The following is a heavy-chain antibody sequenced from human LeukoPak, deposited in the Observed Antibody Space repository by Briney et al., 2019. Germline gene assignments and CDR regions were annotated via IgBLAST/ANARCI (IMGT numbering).Heavy chain of an antibody. CDR3: ARAKSGYDCDY. J-gene: IGHJ4*02. D-gene: IGHD5-12*01. Sequence: ASVKVSCKASGYTFTGHYMHWVRQAPGQGLEWMGWINPDSGGPNYAQKFQGRVTMTRDTSISTAYMELTRLRSDDTAVYYCARAKSGYDCDYWGQGTLVTVSS. V-gene: IGHV1-2*02. CDR1: GYTFTGHY. CDR2: INPDSGGP.